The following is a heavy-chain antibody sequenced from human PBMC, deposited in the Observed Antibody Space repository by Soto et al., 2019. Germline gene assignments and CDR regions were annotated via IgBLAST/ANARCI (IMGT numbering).Heavy chain of an antibody. CDR1: GGSFSDTY. CDR2: INHNTNT. D-gene: IGHD2-21*02. CDR3: ARDLWGYCGADCYPLDV. Sequence: SETLSLTCAVYGGSFSDTYWNWFRQPPGKGLEWIGEINHNTNTIYNPSLTSRVTISVDTSKNHFSLKLNSVTAADTAVYYCARDLWGYCGADCYPLDVWGQGTTVTVSS. V-gene: IGHV4-34*01. J-gene: IGHJ6*02.